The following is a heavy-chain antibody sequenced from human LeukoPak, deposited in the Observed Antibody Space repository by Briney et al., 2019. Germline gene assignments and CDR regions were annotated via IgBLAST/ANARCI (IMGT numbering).Heavy chain of an antibody. CDR3: ARAGRLATFDYYYYMDV. D-gene: IGHD5-24*01. V-gene: IGHV4-38-2*02. CDR1: GYSISSGYY. Sequence: SETLSLTCTVSGYSISSGYYWGWIRQPPGKGLEWIGSIYHSGSTYYNPSLKSRVTISVDTSKNQFSLKLSSVTAADTAVYYCARAGRLATFDYYYYMDVWGKETTVTVSS. CDR2: IYHSGST. J-gene: IGHJ6*03.